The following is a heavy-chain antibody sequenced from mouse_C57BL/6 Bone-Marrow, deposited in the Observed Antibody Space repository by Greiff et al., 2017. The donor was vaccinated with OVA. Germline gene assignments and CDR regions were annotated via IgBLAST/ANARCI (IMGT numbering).Heavy chain of an antibody. V-gene: IGHV1-64*01. CDR1: GYTFTSYW. CDR3: ALLGPAWFAY. D-gene: IGHD4-1*01. J-gene: IGHJ3*01. Sequence: QVQLQQSGAELVKPGASVKLSCKASGYTFTSYWMHWVKQRPGQGLEWIGMIHPNSGSTNYNEKFKSKATLTVDKSSSTAYMQLSSLTSEDSAVYYCALLGPAWFAYWGQGTLVTVSA. CDR2: IHPNSGST.